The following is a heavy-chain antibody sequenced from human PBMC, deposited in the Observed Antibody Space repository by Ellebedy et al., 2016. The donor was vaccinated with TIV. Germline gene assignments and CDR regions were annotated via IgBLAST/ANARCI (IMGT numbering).Heavy chain of an antibody. J-gene: IGHJ6*02. D-gene: IGHD3/OR15-3a*01. CDR2: IKQDGSAK. V-gene: IGHV3-7*04. CDR1: GFTFSSYW. Sequence: GGSLRLXXAASGFTFSSYWMQWVRQAPGKGLEWVANIKQDGSAKYYVDSVKGRFTISRDNAKNSVYLQMNSLRAEDTAVYYCARARAGLVPVYATFSGYFDGMDVWGQGTTVTVSS. CDR3: ARARAGLVPVYATFSGYFDGMDV.